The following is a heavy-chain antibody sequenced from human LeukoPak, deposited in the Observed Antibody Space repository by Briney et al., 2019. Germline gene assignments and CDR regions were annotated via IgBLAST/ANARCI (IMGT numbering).Heavy chain of an antibody. CDR2: ISSSSSTI. J-gene: IGHJ4*02. CDR3: ARDGRFDH. V-gene: IGHV3-48*01. Sequence: GGSLRLSCAASGFTFSSYSMIWVRQAPGKGLEWVSYISSSSSTIYYADSVKGRFTISRDNAKNSLYLQMNSLRAEDTAVYYCARDGRFDHWGQGTLVTVSS. CDR1: GFTFSSYS.